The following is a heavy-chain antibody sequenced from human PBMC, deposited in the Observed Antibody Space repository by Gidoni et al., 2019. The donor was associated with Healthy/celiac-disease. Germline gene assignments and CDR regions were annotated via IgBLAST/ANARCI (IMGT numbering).Heavy chain of an antibody. CDR3: ASGTLRVAIRY. D-gene: IGHD5-12*01. J-gene: IGHJ4*02. V-gene: IGHV3-30*04. Sequence: QVQLVESGGGVVQPGRSLRLSCAASGFTFSSYAMHWVRQAPGKGLEWVAVISYDGSNKYYADSVKGRFTISRDNSKNTLYLQMNSLRAEDTAVYYCASGTLRVAIRYWGQGTLVTVSS. CDR2: ISYDGSNK. CDR1: GFTFSSYA.